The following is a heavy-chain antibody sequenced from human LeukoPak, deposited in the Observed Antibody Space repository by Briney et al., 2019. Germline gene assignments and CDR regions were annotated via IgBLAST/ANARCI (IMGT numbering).Heavy chain of an antibody. CDR2: IKQDGSEK. Sequence: GGSLRLSCAASGFTFSSYAMHWVRQAPGKGLELVANIKQDGSEKYYVDSVKGRFTISRDNAKNSLYLQMNSLRAEDTAVYYCARNQRRLDYWGQGTLVTVSS. CDR1: GFTFSSYA. J-gene: IGHJ4*02. CDR3: ARNQRRLDY. D-gene: IGHD1-14*01. V-gene: IGHV3-7*01.